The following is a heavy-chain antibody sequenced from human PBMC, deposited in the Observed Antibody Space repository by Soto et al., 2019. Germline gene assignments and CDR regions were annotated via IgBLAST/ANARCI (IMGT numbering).Heavy chain of an antibody. CDR1: GFTFSSYW. CDR2: INSDGSST. V-gene: IGHV3-74*01. Sequence: GSLRLSCAASGFTFSSYWMHWVRQAPGKGLVWVSRINSDGSSTSYADSVKGRFTISRDNAKNTLYLQMNSLRAEDTAVYYCARGSSYYYEWFDPWGQGTLVTVSS. D-gene: IGHD3-22*01. CDR3: ARGSSYYYEWFDP. J-gene: IGHJ5*02.